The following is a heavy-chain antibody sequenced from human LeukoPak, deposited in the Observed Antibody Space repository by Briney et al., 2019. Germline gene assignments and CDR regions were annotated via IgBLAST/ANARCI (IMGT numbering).Heavy chain of an antibody. CDR1: GYTFTSYD. CDR2: MNPNSGNT. J-gene: IGHJ6*03. CDR3: ARGSNTDQSYYYYYYYMDV. D-gene: IGHD5-18*01. V-gene: IGHV1-8*01. Sequence: ASVKVSCKASGYTFTSYDINWVRQAPGQGLEGMGWMNPNSGNTGYAQKFQGRVTMTRNTSISTAYMELSSLRSEDTAVYYCARGSNTDQSYYYYYYYMDVWGKGTTVTVSS.